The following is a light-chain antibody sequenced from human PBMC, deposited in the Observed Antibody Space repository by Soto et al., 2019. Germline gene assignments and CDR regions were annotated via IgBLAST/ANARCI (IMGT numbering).Light chain of an antibody. Sequence: QSVLTQPPSVSGAPGQRDTISCTGSSSNIGAGYDVHWYQQFPGTAPKLLIYGNNNRPSGVPDRFSGSKSGTSASLAITGLQAEDEADYYCQSYDSSLSGVFGSGTKLTVL. CDR1: SSNIGAGYD. J-gene: IGLJ1*01. V-gene: IGLV1-40*01. CDR2: GNN. CDR3: QSYDSSLSGV.